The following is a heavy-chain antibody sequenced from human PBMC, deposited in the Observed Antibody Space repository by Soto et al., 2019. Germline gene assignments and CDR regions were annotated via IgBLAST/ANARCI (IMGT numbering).Heavy chain of an antibody. CDR1: GGSFSGYY. CDR2: INHSGST. V-gene: IGHV4-34*01. Sequence: QVQLQQWGAGLLKPSETLSLTCAVYGGSFSGYYWSWIRQPPGKGLEWIGEINHSGSTNYNPSLKSRVTISVDSSKHQFALKLSSLTSADTAVYYCAILSALEWLSHVYCFDYWGQGPLVNLSS. J-gene: IGHJ4*02. D-gene: IGHD3-3*01. CDR3: AILSALEWLSHVYCFDY.